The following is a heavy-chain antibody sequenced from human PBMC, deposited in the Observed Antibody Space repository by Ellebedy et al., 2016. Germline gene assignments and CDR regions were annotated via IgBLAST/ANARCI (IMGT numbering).Heavy chain of an antibody. J-gene: IGHJ4*02. Sequence: GESLKISCAASGFTFSDYYMSWIRQAPGKGLEWVSYISSSSSYTNYADSVKGRFTISRDNAKNSLYLQMNSLRAEDTAVYYCARDHRAVTTLLRDWGQGTLVTVSS. D-gene: IGHD4-17*01. V-gene: IGHV3-11*06. CDR3: ARDHRAVTTLLRD. CDR2: ISSSSSYT. CDR1: GFTFSDYY.